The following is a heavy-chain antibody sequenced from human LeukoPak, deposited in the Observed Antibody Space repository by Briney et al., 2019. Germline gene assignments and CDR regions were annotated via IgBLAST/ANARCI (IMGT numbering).Heavy chain of an antibody. Sequence: GGSLRLSCAASGFTFSSYAMSWVRQAPGKGLEWVSAISDSGGSTYYADSVKGRFTISRDNSKNTLHLQMNSLRAEDTAVYYCAKGPSAIAAAADWFDPWGQGTLVTVSS. CDR3: AKGPSAIAAAADWFDP. J-gene: IGHJ5*02. CDR1: GFTFSSYA. D-gene: IGHD6-13*01. CDR2: ISDSGGST. V-gene: IGHV3-23*01.